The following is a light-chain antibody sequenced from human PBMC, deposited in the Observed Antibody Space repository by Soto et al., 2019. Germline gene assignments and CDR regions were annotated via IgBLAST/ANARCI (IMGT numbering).Light chain of an antibody. CDR1: STDVGGYNF. J-gene: IGLJ1*01. CDR3: SSYTSSSTLV. CDR2: DVT. Sequence: QSALTQPAFVSGSPGQSITISCTGTSTDVGGYNFVSWYQQHPGKVPKLMIYDVTNRPSGVSNRFSGSKSGNTASLTISGLQAEDEADYYCSSYTSSSTLVFGTGTKLTFL. V-gene: IGLV2-14*01.